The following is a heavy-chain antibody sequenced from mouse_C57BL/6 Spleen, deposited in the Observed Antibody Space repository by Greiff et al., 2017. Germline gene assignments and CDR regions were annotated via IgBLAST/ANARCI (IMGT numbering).Heavy chain of an antibody. CDR3: ASYYGRRDWYFDV. J-gene: IGHJ1*03. Sequence: VQLQQSGAELVRPGASVKLSCKASGYTFTDYYINWVKQRPGQGLEWIARIYPGSGNTYYNEKFKGKATLTAEKSSSTAYMQLSSLTSEDSAAYFCASYYGRRDWYFDVWGTGTTVTVSS. CDR2: IYPGSGNT. CDR1: GYTFTDYY. D-gene: IGHD1-1*01. V-gene: IGHV1-76*01.